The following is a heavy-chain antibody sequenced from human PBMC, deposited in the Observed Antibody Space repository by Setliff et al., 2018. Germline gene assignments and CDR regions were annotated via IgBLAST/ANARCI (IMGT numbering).Heavy chain of an antibody. D-gene: IGHD3-10*01. CDR1: GDSMSSYY. Sequence: ETLSLTCSVSGDSMSSYYWHWIRQSPGKGLEWIGNIYYGGSASYNPSLKSRVTMSVDMSRNQFSLRLNSLTATDTAVYYCARGNMFDGSGRWFDYWGQGTLVTVSS. CDR3: ARGNMFDGSGRWFDY. J-gene: IGHJ4*02. CDR2: IYYGGSA. V-gene: IGHV4-59*01.